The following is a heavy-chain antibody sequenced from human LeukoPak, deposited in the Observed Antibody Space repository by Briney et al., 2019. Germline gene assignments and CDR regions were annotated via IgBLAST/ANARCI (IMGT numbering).Heavy chain of an antibody. D-gene: IGHD6-19*01. CDR3: ARGGPVAGVFDY. V-gene: IGHV4-4*07. CDR1: GGSISSYY. Sequence: SETLSLTCTVSGGSISSYYWSWLRQPAGKGLEWIGRIYTSGSTNYNPSLKSRVTMSVDTSKNQFSLKLSSVTAADTAVYYCARGGPVAGVFDYWGQGTLVTVSS. CDR2: IYTSGST. J-gene: IGHJ4*02.